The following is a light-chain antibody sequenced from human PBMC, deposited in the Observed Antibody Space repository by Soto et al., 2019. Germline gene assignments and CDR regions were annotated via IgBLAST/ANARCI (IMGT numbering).Light chain of an antibody. CDR3: YQYFSTPLT. CDR2: WAS. V-gene: IGKV4-1*01. J-gene: IGKJ4*01. Sequence: SLAVALCERSGTNGKARESFVYSSNNKNHLAWYQQKPGQPPKLVIYWASTRESGVPDRFSGSGSGTDFTLTISSLQAEDVAVYYCYQYFSTPLTFGGGTKVDIK. CDR1: ESFVYSSNNKNH.